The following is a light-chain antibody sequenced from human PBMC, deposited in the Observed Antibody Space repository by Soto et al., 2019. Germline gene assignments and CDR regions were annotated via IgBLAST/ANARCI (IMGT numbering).Light chain of an antibody. CDR3: RLYTSANTSV. Sequence: SALTQPPAVSGSPGQSVTVSFTGTSTDFVSYNRVSWYQQPPGTAPKLIIYEARNRPSGVPDRFSGSKYGNTASLTISGLQAADEADYYYRLYTSANTSVFGTGPKATVL. J-gene: IGLJ1*01. CDR2: EAR. V-gene: IGLV2-18*01. CDR1: STDFVSYNR.